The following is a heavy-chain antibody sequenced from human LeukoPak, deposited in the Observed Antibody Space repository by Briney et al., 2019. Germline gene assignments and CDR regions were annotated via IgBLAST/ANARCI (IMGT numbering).Heavy chain of an antibody. CDR3: ARTPTRIAAAGHSYYYYGMDV. Sequence: GASVKVSCKASGYTFTSYGISWVRQAPGQGLEWMGWISAYNGNTNYAQKLQGRVTMTTETSTSTAYMELRSLRSDDTAVYYCARTPTRIAAAGHSYYYYGMDVWGQGTTVTVSS. J-gene: IGHJ6*02. CDR1: GYTFTSYG. CDR2: ISAYNGNT. D-gene: IGHD6-13*01. V-gene: IGHV1-18*01.